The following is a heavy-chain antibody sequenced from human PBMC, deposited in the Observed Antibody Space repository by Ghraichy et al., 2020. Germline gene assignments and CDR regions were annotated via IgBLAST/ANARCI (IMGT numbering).Heavy chain of an antibody. CDR2: IKSRKDGGST. J-gene: IGHJ1*01. V-gene: IGHV3-15*01. D-gene: IGHD3-16*01. CDR3: THDPEH. CDR1: GFTFKDNW. Sequence: GGSLRLSCRASGFTFKDNWMSWVRQAPGKGLEWVARIKSRKDGGSTDYSAPVRGRFTISRDDFRENLYLQMNRLTVDDTGIYYCTHDPEHWGQGTAVIVSS.